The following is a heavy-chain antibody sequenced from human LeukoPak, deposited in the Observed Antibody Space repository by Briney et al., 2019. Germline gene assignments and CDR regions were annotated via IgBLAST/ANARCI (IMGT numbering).Heavy chain of an antibody. J-gene: IGHJ3*02. V-gene: IGHV1-18*01. CDR1: GGTFSSYA. Sequence: ASVKVSCKASGGTFSSYAISWGRQAPGQGLEWMGWISAYNGNTNYAQKLQGRVTTTTDTSTSTAYMELRSLRSDDTAVYYCARASGGSYYVAFDIWGQGTMVTVSS. CDR3: ARASGGSYYVAFDI. D-gene: IGHD1-26*01. CDR2: ISAYNGNT.